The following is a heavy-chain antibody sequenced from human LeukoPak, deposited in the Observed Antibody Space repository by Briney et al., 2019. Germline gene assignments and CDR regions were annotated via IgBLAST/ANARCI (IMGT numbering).Heavy chain of an antibody. V-gene: IGHV4-59*01. Sequence: PSETLSLTCTVSGGSISSYYWSWIRQPPGEGLEWIGYIYYSGSTNYNPSLKSRVTISVDTSKNQFSLKLSSVTAADTAVYYCARSGVGSGWYQHDYWGQGTLVTVSS. CDR2: IYYSGST. CDR1: GGSISSYY. D-gene: IGHD6-19*01. J-gene: IGHJ4*02. CDR3: ARSGVGSGWYQHDY.